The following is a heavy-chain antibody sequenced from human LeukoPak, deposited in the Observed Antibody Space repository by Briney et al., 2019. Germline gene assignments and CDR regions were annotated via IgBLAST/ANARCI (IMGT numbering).Heavy chain of an antibody. Sequence: SETLSLTCTVSGGSISSYYWSWIRQPPGMGLEWIGEINHSGETKYNPSLKSRVAMSVDTSKNQFSLELRSVTAADTAMYYCARGQWLDNSWGQGTLVTVSS. CDR2: INHSGET. J-gene: IGHJ4*02. CDR3: ARGQWLDNS. V-gene: IGHV4-34*01. CDR1: GGSISSYY. D-gene: IGHD6-19*01.